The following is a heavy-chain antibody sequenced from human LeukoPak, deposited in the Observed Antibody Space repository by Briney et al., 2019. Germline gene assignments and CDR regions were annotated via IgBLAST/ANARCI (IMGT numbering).Heavy chain of an antibody. D-gene: IGHD3-10*01. CDR3: ARDVTMVRGAPNWFNP. CDR1: GGSISSGNYY. CDR2: IYHSGST. V-gene: IGHV4-61*02. J-gene: IGHJ5*02. Sequence: SQTLSLTCTVSGGSISSGNYYWSWIRQPAGKGLEWIGSIYHSGSTYYNPSLKSRVTISIDTSTNQFSLKLSSVTAADTAVYYCARDVTMVRGAPNWFNPWGQGTLVTVSS.